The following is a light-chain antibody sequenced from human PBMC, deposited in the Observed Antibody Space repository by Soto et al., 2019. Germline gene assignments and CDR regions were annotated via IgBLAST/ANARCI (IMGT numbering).Light chain of an antibody. CDR1: QSLSSN. CDR2: DTS. J-gene: IGKJ5*01. V-gene: IGKV3-15*01. Sequence: EIVLTQFPATLSVSPGEAATLTCRASQSLSSNLACYQQRRGQAPRLLMFDTSTRARGTPARFSGSGSGTEFPLTIASLQSEDFAVYYCPQYGYSPIPFGQGTRLEIK. CDR3: PQYGYSPIP.